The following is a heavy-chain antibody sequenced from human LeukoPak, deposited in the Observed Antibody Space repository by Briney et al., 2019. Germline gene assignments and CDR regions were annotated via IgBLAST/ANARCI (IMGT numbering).Heavy chain of an antibody. J-gene: IGHJ4*02. CDR3: ARDPYSTGPFDY. V-gene: IGHV1-69*13. D-gene: IGHD6-19*01. CDR2: IIPIFGTA. Sequence: SVKVSCKASGGTCSSYAISWVRQATGQGLEWMGGIIPIFGTANYAQKFQGRVTITADESTSTAYVELSSLRSEDTAVYYCARDPYSTGPFDYWGQGTLVTVSS. CDR1: GGTCSSYA.